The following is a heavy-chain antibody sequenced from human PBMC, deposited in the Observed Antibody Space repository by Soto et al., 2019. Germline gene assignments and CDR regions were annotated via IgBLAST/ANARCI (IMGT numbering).Heavy chain of an antibody. J-gene: IGHJ6*01. CDR3: ARVGSGYYGMDV. CDR2: TCYRSKWYN. CDR1: GYNVSTNISA. D-gene: IGHD3-3*01. Sequence: SQTPSLTCAYSGYNVSTNISAWNCIRQSPVRGLEWRGRTCYRSKWYNDYVVSVKSRININPDTSKNQLSLQLNSVTPEDTAVYYCARVGSGYYGMDVWGQGTTVTVSS. V-gene: IGHV6-1*01.